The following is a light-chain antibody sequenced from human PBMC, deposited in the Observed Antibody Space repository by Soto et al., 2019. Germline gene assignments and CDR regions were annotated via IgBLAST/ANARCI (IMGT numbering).Light chain of an antibody. CDR3: QQSYSTLWT. CDR2: KAS. Sequence: DIQMTQSPSTLSASVGDRVTITCRASQSISVWLAWYQQKAGKAPNLLIYKASRLESGVPSRFSGSGSGTEFTLTISSLQPDDFATYYCQQSYSTLWTFGQGTKVDIK. CDR1: QSISVW. J-gene: IGKJ1*01. V-gene: IGKV1-5*03.